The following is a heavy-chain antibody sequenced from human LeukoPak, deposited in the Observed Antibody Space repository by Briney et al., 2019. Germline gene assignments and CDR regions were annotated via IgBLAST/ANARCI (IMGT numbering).Heavy chain of an antibody. Sequence: PSETLSLTCTVSGGSVSSGSYYWSWIRQPPGKGLEWIGYIYYSGSTNYSPSLKSRVTISVDTSKNQFSLKLSSVTAADTAVYCCARDTADYCDGGYYDSSGYYRYGMDVWGQGTTVTVSS. J-gene: IGHJ6*02. CDR2: IYYSGST. CDR1: GGSVSSGSYY. CDR3: ARDTADYCDGGYYDSSGYYRYGMDV. D-gene: IGHD3-22*01. V-gene: IGHV4-61*01.